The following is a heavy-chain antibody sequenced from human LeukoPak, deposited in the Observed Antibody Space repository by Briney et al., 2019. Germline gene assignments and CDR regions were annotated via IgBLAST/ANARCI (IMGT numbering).Heavy chain of an antibody. V-gene: IGHV5-51*01. D-gene: IGHD3-10*01. CDR2: IYPGDSDT. CDR3: ARPFGEAVETTLGGVDY. Sequence: GESLKISCKGSGYSFTTYWIGWVRQVPGKGLEWMRIIYPGDSDTRYNPSFQGQVTISVDKSISTAYLQWSSLKASDTAMYYCARPFGEAVETTLGGVDYWGQGTLVTVSS. J-gene: IGHJ4*02. CDR1: GYSFTTYW.